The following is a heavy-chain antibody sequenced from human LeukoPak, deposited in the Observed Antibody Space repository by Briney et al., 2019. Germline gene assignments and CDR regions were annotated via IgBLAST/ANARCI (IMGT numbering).Heavy chain of an antibody. V-gene: IGHV1-8*01. J-gene: IGHJ5*02. CDR1: GYTFTSYD. CDR3: AGGKRVRSVLRFLGWLLTNWFDP. D-gene: IGHD3-3*01. CDR2: MNPNSGNT. Sequence: ASVKVSCKASGYTFTSYDINWVRQATGQGLEWMGWMNPNSGNTGYAQKFQGRVTMTRNTSISTAYMELSSLRSEDTAVYYCAGGKRVRSVLRFLGWLLTNWFDPWGQGTLVTVSS.